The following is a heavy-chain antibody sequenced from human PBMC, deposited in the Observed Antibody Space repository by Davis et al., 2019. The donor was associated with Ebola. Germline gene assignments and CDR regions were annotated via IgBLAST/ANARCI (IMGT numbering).Heavy chain of an antibody. J-gene: IGHJ4*02. V-gene: IGHV3-33*01. CDR1: GFTFSSYG. D-gene: IGHD5-12*01. CDR2: VWYHGSNK. CDR3: AMDFGGYDLHNFDY. Sequence: GESLKIACAASGFTFSSYGMHLVRQASGKGLEWVAVVWYHGSNKYYADSVTGRFTISRDNSKNTLYLQMNSLRAEETAVYYCAMDFGGYDLHNFDYWGQGTLVTGSS.